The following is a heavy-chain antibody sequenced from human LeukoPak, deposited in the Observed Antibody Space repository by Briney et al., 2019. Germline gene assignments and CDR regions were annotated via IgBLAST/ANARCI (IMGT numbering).Heavy chain of an antibody. CDR1: GYSISNDYF. CDR3: VRDVGQLRSDY. V-gene: IGHV4-38-2*02. D-gene: IGHD2-2*01. J-gene: IGHJ4*02. Sequence: SETLSLTCVVSGYSISNDYFWGWIRQVPGKGLEWIGTISHSGNTYYKPSLKSRVTISLDTSKKQFSLKLSSVTAADTAVYYCVRDVGQLRSDYWGQGTLVTVSS. CDR2: ISHSGNT.